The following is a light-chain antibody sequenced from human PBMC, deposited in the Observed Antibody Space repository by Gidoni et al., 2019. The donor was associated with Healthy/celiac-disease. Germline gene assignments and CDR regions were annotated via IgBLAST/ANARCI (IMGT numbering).Light chain of an antibody. CDR2: GAS. Sequence: EIVLTQSPGTLSLSQGERATLSCRASHSVSSSYLAWYQQKPGQATRLLIYGASSRATGIPDRFSGSGSGTDFTLTISRLEPEDFAVYYCQQYGSSPLTFGGGTKVEIK. V-gene: IGKV3-20*01. CDR3: QQYGSSPLT. CDR1: HSVSSSY. J-gene: IGKJ4*01.